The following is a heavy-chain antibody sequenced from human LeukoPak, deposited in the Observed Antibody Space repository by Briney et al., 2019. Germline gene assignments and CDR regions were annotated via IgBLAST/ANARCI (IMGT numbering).Heavy chain of an antibody. CDR1: GFTFSSYG. CDR2: ISYDGSNK. D-gene: IGHD4-11*01. J-gene: IGHJ6*03. CDR3: ARRGSVTTFSGRFDHYYYMDV. V-gene: IGHV3-30*03. Sequence: GGSLRLSCAASGFTFSSYGMHWVRQAPGKGLEWVAVISYDGSNKYYADSVKGRFTISRDNSKNTLYLQMNSLRAEDTAVYYCARRGSVTTFSGRFDHYYYMDVWGKGTTVTVSS.